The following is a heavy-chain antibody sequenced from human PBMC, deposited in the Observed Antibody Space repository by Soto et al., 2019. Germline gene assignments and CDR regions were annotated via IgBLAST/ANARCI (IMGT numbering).Heavy chain of an antibody. CDR3: ASPPPPHYYSGMDV. Sequence: QVQLVQSGAEVKKPGSSVKVSCKASGGTFSSYAISWVRQAPGQGLEWMGGIIPIFGTANYAQKFQGRVTITADEATSTAYMELSSLRSEATAVYYCASPPPPHYYSGMDVWGQGTTVTVSS. CDR2: IIPIFGTA. CDR1: GGTFSSYA. V-gene: IGHV1-69*12. J-gene: IGHJ6*02.